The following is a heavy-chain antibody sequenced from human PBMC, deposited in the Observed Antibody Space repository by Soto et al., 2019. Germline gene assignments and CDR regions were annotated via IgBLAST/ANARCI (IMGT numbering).Heavy chain of an antibody. J-gene: IGHJ4*02. CDR2: INHSGST. D-gene: IGHD5-12*01. CDR1: GGSFSGYY. CDR3: ARGVDPDY. V-gene: IGHV4-34*01. Sequence: SETLSLTCAVYGGSFSGYYWSWIRQPPGKGLEWIGEINHSGSTNYNPSLKSRVTISVDTSKNQFSLKLSSVTAADTAVYYCARGVDPDYWGQGTLVTAPQ.